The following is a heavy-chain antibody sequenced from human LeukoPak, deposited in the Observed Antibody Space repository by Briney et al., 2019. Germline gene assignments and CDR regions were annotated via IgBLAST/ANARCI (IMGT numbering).Heavy chain of an antibody. CDR2: INAGGGDK. Sequence: GGSLRLSCAASGFTFSSHAMSWVRQAPGKGLDWVSGINAGGGDKYYAVSVKGRFTISRDNSRNTLYLHMNGLTAEDTAIYYCAKMEGPERRHCFDSWGQGTLVSVSP. J-gene: IGHJ4*02. V-gene: IGHV3-23*01. CDR1: GFTFSSHA. D-gene: IGHD1-1*01. CDR3: AKMEGPERRHCFDS.